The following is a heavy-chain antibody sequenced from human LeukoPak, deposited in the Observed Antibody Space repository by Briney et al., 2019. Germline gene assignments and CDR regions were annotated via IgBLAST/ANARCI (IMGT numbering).Heavy chain of an antibody. CDR2: IYTSGST. D-gene: IGHD6-19*01. V-gene: IGHV4-4*07. CDR1: GGSISNHY. J-gene: IGHJ4*02. CDR3: ARDSQKSGWLDY. Sequence: SETLSLTCTVSGGSISNHYWSWIRQPAGKGLEWIGRIYTSGSTNYNPSLKSRVTISVDTSKNQFSLKLSSVTAADTAVYYCARDSQKSGWLDYWGQGTLVTVSS.